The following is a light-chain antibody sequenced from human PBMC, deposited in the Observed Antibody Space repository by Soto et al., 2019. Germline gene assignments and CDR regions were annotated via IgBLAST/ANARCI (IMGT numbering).Light chain of an antibody. J-gene: IGKJ5*01. CDR2: IAS. V-gene: IGKV1-9*01. CDR1: QGIRSY. CDR3: QQLDSMPIT. Sequence: IQLTQSPSSLSASVGDRVAITCRASQGIRSYLAWYQQKPGEAPKLPISIASILQSGVPSRFSGSGSGTDFVLTISSLQPEDSATYYCQQLDSMPITFGQGTRLEI.